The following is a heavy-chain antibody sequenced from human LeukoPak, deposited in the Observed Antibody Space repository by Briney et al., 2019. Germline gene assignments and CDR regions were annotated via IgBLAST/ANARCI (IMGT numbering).Heavy chain of an antibody. CDR1: GYTFTSYA. Sequence: SVKVSCKASGYTFTSYAISWVRQAPGQGLEWMGGIIPIFGTANYAQKFQGRVTITADKSTSTAYMELSSLRSEDTAVYYCARANSSSWYADSYYYYYMDVWGKGTTVTVSS. D-gene: IGHD6-13*01. V-gene: IGHV1-69*06. CDR3: ARANSSSWYADSYYYYYMDV. CDR2: IIPIFGTA. J-gene: IGHJ6*03.